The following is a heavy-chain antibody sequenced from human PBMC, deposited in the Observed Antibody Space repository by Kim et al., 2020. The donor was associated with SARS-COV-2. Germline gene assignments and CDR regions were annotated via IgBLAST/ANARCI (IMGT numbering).Heavy chain of an antibody. CDR1: GFTFSSYD. V-gene: IGHV3-13*01. CDR2: IGTAGDT. Sequence: GGSLRLSCAASGFTFSSYDMHWVRQATGKGLEWVSAIGTAGDTYYPGSVKGRFTISRENAKNSLYLQMNSLRAGDTAVYYCARGSYYDILTGYYMTPLLDYWGQGTLVTVSS. CDR3: ARGSYYDILTGYYMTPLLDY. D-gene: IGHD3-9*01. J-gene: IGHJ4*02.